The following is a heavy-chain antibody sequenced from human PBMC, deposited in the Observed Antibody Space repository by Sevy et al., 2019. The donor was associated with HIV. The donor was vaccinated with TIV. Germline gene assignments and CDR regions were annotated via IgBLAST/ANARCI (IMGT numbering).Heavy chain of an antibody. J-gene: IGHJ4*02. CDR3: ARVYSSSSFDY. D-gene: IGHD6-6*01. V-gene: IGHV4-59*01. Sequence: SETLSLTCTVSGGSISSYYWSWIRQPPGKGLEWIGYIYYSGSTNYNPPLKSRVTISVDTSKNQFSLKLSSVTAADTAVYYCARVYSSSSFDYWGQGTLVTVSS. CDR2: IYYSGST. CDR1: GGSISSYY.